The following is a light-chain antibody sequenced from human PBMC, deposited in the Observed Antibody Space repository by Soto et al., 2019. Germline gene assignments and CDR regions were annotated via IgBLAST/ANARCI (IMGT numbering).Light chain of an antibody. Sequence: EIVMTQSPATLSVSPGERATLSCRASQSVSSNLAWYQQKPGQAPRLLIYGASTRATGIPARFSGSGSGTEFTLSISSLQSEDFAVYYCQPYTNCAPFTFGQWNKLEIK. V-gene: IGKV3-15*01. J-gene: IGKJ2*01. CDR3: QPYTNCAPFT. CDR1: QSVSSN. CDR2: GAS.